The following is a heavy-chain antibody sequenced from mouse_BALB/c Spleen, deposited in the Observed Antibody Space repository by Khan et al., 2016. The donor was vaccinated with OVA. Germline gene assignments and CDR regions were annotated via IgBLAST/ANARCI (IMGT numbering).Heavy chain of an antibody. CDR3: ARRTTGYAMDY. J-gene: IGHJ4*01. CDR2: INPRSDYT. Sequence: QVQLKQSGAELSRPGASVKMSCKASGYTFTSNTMHRVKQRPGQGLEWIGYINPRSDYTIYSQKFKDKATLTADISSSTAYMQLSSLTSDDSAVYYCARRTTGYAMDYWGQGTSVTVSS. CDR1: GYTFTSNT. D-gene: IGHD2-14*01. V-gene: IGHV1-4*01.